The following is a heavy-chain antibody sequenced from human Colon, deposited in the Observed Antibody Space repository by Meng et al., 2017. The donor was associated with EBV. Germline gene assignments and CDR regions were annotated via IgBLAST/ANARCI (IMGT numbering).Heavy chain of an antibody. Sequence: HALLQQLGAGLLKPSETLSLTCTVNGGSFSGYVWSWVRQPPGKGMEWIGEVSHPGSANYNPSLKSRVTISVDASEKQFSLRLTSVTAADSAVYYCARVPTTGYKDHWGQGTLVTVSS. V-gene: IGHV4-34*01. D-gene: IGHD3-9*01. CDR3: ARVPTTGYKDH. J-gene: IGHJ4*02. CDR1: GGSFSGYV. CDR2: VSHPGSA.